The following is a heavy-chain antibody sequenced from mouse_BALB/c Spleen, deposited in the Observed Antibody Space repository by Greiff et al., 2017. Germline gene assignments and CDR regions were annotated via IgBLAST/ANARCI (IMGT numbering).Heavy chain of an antibody. CDR3: ARVGNYEFAY. CDR1: GYSITSGYY. CDR2: ISYDGSN. V-gene: IGHV3-6*02. Sequence: DVKLQESGPGLVKPSQSLSLTCSVTGYSITSGYYWNWIRQFPGNKLEWMGYISYDGSNNYNPSLKNRISITRDTSKNQFFLKLNSVTTEDTATYYCARVGNYEFAYWAKGLWSLSLQ. D-gene: IGHD2-1*01. J-gene: IGHJ3*01.